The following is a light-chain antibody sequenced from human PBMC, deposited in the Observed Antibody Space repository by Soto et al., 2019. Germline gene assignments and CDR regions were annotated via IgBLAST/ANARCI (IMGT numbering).Light chain of an antibody. Sequence: QSALTQPASVSGSPGQSITISCTGTSSDVGGYNYVSWYQQHPGKAPKLMIYDVSNRPSGVSNRFSGSKSGNTASLIISGLQAEDGADYYCSSYTSSSTLVFGGGTKVTVL. J-gene: IGLJ2*01. CDR3: SSYTSSSTLV. CDR1: SSDVGGYNY. CDR2: DVS. V-gene: IGLV2-14*01.